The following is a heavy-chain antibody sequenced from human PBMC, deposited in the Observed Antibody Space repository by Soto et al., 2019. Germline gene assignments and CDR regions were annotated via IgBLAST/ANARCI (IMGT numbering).Heavy chain of an antibody. CDR3: ARVYMVRGDYYYCGMDV. V-gene: IGHV1-18*01. J-gene: IGHJ6*02. D-gene: IGHD3-10*01. Sequence: QVQLVQSGAEVKKPGASVKVSCKASGYTFTSYGISWVRQAPGQGLEWMGWISAYNGNTNYAQKLQGRVTMTTDTSTSTAYMELRSLRSDDTAVYYCARVYMVRGDYYYCGMDVWGQGTTVTVSS. CDR1: GYTFTSYG. CDR2: ISAYNGNT.